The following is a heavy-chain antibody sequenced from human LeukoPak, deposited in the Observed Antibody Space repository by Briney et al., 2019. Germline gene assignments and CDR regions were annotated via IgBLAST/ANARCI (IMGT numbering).Heavy chain of an antibody. V-gene: IGHV4-59*01. J-gene: IGHJ4*02. D-gene: IGHD6-19*01. CDR1: GGSISSYY. Sequence: RTSETLSLTCTVSGGSISSYYWSWIRQPPGKGLEWIGYIYYSGSTNYNPSLKSRVTISVDTSKNQFSLKLSPVTAADTAVYYCARARYSSGWYTVNYFDYWGQGTLVTVSS. CDR3: ARARYSSGWYTVNYFDY. CDR2: IYYSGST.